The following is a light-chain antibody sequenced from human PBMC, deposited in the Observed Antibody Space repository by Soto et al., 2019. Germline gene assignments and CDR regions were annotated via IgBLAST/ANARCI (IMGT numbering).Light chain of an antibody. CDR3: QQYLSYPLT. V-gene: IGKV3-20*01. CDR2: GAS. J-gene: IGKJ2*01. Sequence: EIVLTQSPGTLSLSPGERATLSCRASQSVSSSYLAWYQQKPGQAPRLLIYGASSRATGIPDRFSGSGSGTDFTLTISSLQPDDFATYFCQQYLSYPLTFGQGTKLDI. CDR1: QSVSSSY.